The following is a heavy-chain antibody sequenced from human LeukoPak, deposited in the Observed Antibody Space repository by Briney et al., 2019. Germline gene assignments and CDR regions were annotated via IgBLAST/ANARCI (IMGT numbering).Heavy chain of an antibody. Sequence: PGGSLRLSCAASGFTFSSYAMSWVRPAPGKGLEWVSAISGSGGSTYYADSVKGRFTISRDNSKNTLYLQMNSLRAEDTAVYYCAKDRVGAYYYYGMDVWGQGTTVTVSS. CDR2: ISGSGGST. CDR3: AKDRVGAYYYYGMDV. CDR1: GFTFSSYA. J-gene: IGHJ6*02. V-gene: IGHV3-23*01. D-gene: IGHD1-26*01.